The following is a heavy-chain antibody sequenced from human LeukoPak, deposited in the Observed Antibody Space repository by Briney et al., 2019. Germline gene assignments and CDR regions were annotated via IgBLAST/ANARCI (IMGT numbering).Heavy chain of an antibody. CDR3: ARDSDYGSAIC. CDR1: GDSISSYY. V-gene: IGHV4-59*01. J-gene: IGHJ4*02. CDR2: IYYSGST. Sequence: SETLSLTCTVSGDSISSYYWSWIRQPPGEGLEWIGYIYYSGSTSYNPSLKGRVTMSIDTSKNQFSLKLTSVTAADTAVYYCARDSDYGSAICWGQGTLVTVSS. D-gene: IGHD3-10*01.